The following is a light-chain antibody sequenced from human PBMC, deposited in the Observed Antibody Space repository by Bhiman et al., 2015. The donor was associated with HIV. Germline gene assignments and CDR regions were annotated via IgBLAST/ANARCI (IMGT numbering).Light chain of an antibody. CDR2: KDS. Sequence: YELTQPSSVSVSPGQTARITCSGDVLAKKYARWFQQKPGQSPVVVIYKDSERPSGIPERFSGSSSGTTVTLTIRGAQVDDEADYYCYSAADNNLVFGGGTKLTVL. CDR1: VLAKKY. J-gene: IGLJ2*01. CDR3: YSAADNNLV. V-gene: IGLV3-27*01.